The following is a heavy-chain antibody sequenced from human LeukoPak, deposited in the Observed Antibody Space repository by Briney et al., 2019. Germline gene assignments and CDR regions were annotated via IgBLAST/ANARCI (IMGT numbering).Heavy chain of an antibody. CDR1: GYTFTSYG. J-gene: IGHJ6*02. D-gene: IGHD1-26*01. CDR3: ARGRSELPLTFWGMDV. CDR2: ISAYNGNT. Sequence: EASVKVSCKASGYTFTSYGISWVRQAPGQGLEWMGWISAYNGNTNYAQKLQGRVTMTTDTSTSTAYMELRSLRSDDTAVYYCARGRSELPLTFWGMDVWAKGPRSPSP. V-gene: IGHV1-18*01.